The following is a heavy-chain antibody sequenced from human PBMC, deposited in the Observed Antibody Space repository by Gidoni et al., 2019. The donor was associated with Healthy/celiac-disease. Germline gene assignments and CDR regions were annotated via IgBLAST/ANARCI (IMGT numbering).Heavy chain of an antibody. D-gene: IGHD1-26*01. Sequence: EVQLLESGGGLVQPGGSLRLSCAASGFTFSSYAMSWVRQAPGKGLEWVSAIIGSGGSTYYADSVKGRFTISRDNSKNTLYLQMNSLRAEDTAVYYCAKDIRWELSGGGYWGQGTLVTVSS. CDR1: GFTFSSYA. J-gene: IGHJ4*02. CDR2: IIGSGGST. V-gene: IGHV3-23*01. CDR3: AKDIRWELSGGGY.